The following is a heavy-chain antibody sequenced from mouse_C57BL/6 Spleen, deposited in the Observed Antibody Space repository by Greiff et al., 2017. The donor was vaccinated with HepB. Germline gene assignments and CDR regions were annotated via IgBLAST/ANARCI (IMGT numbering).Heavy chain of an antibody. V-gene: IGHV5-12*01. J-gene: IGHJ3*01. CDR1: GFTFSDYY. D-gene: IGHD2-4*01. Sequence: EVQGVESGGGLVQPGGSLKLSCAASGFTFSDYYMYWVRQTPEKRLEWVAYISNGGGSTYYPDTVKGRFTISRDNAKNTLYLQMSRLKSEDTAMYYCARPPHYDYLPFAYWGQGTLVTVSA. CDR2: ISNGGGST. CDR3: ARPPHYDYLPFAY.